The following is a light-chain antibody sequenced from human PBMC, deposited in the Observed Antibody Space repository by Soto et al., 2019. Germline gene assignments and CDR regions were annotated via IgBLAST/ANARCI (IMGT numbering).Light chain of an antibody. CDR2: DAS. V-gene: IGLV2-11*01. CDR1: SSDVGGYNY. Sequence: QSALTQPRSVSGSPGQSVTISCIGTSSDVGGYNYVSWYQQHPGKAPKLMIYDASKRPSGVPDRFSGSKSGNTASLTISGLRADDEADYYCCSYAGSYTYVFGTGTKLTVL. J-gene: IGLJ1*01. CDR3: CSYAGSYTYV.